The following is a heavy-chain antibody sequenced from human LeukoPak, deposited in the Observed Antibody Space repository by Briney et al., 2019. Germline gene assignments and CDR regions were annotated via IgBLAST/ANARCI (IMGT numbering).Heavy chain of an antibody. D-gene: IGHD5-18*01. V-gene: IGHV3-30-3*01. CDR1: GFTFSSYA. Sequence: GGSLRLSCAASGFTFSSYAMHWVRQAPGKGLEWVAVISYDGSNKYYADSVKGRFTISRDNSKNTLYLQMNSLRAEDTAVYYCAKDPPGYSYGYVYYFDYWGQGTLVTVSS. CDR3: AKDPPGYSYGYVYYFDY. J-gene: IGHJ4*02. CDR2: ISYDGSNK.